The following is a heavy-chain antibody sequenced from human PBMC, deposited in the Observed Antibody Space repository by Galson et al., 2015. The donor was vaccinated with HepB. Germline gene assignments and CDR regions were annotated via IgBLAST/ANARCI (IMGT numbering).Heavy chain of an antibody. CDR1: GFTFSSYW. D-gene: IGHD2-2*01. Sequence: SLRLSCAASGFTFSSYWMHWVRQVPGKGLVQVARISGDGSSTSYADSVKGRFTISRDSAKNKLDLQMNSLRAEDTTVYYCAREGISCASNSCYLAAFDFWGQGTMVTVSS. J-gene: IGHJ3*01. CDR3: AREGISCASNSCYLAAFDF. V-gene: IGHV3-74*01. CDR2: ISGDGSST.